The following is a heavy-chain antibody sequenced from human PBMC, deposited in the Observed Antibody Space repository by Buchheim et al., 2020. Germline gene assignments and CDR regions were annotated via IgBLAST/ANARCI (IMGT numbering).Heavy chain of an antibody. CDR3: VRGSGYCSNTRCYLFDY. CDR1: GYSFTDYW. D-gene: IGHD2-2*01. J-gene: IGHJ4*02. V-gene: IGHV5-51*01. Sequence: EVQLVQSGAEVKKPGESLKISCKGSGYSFTDYWIGWVRQMPGKGLEWMAIIYPRDSDIRYRPSFQGQFTISADKSISSAYLQWSSLKASDTAMYYCVRGSGYCSNTRCYLFDYWGQGSL. CDR2: IYPRDSDI.